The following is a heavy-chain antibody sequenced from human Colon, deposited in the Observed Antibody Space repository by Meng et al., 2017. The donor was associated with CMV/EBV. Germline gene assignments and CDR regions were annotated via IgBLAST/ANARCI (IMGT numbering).Heavy chain of an antibody. V-gene: IGHV3-11*01. CDR3: ARNRDYDFWTGYPNWFDP. CDR2: IDGTGSII. D-gene: IGHD3-3*01. Sequence: FTFNPYYMTWVRQAPGQGLEWVAYIDGTGSIIHYTDSVKGRFTISRDTARKSLYLQMNSLRAEDTAVYYCARNRDYDFWTGYPNWFDPWGQGTLVTVSS. CDR1: FTFNPYY. J-gene: IGHJ5*02.